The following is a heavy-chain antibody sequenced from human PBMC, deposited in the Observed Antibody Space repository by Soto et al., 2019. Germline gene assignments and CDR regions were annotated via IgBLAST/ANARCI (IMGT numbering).Heavy chain of an antibody. Sequence: GGSLRLSCAASGFTFSSYGMHWVRQAPGKGLDWVAVIRYDGSNEYYADSVRGRFTISRDNAKNSLYLQMNSLRGDETAIYYCARDRGVRGVLPSYTYGMDVWGQGTTVTVSS. CDR3: ARDRGVRGVLPSYTYGMDV. CDR1: GFTFSSYG. J-gene: IGHJ6*02. D-gene: IGHD3-10*01. CDR2: IRYDGSNE. V-gene: IGHV3-33*01.